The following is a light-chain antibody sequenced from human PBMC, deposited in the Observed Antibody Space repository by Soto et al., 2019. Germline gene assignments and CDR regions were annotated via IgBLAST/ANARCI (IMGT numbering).Light chain of an antibody. CDR2: DVS. CDR1: SSDVGGYNY. J-gene: IGLJ2*01. Sequence: QSALTQPASVSGSPGQSITISCTGTSSDVGGYNYVSWSQQHPGKAPKVMIYDVSNRPSGVSNRFSGSKSGNTASLTISGLQSEDEADYYCSSYTSSSTRVFGGGTKVTVL. V-gene: IGLV2-14*01. CDR3: SSYTSSSTRV.